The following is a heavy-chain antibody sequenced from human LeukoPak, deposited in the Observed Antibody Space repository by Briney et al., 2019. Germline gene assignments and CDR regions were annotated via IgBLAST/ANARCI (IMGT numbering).Heavy chain of an antibody. D-gene: IGHD1-26*01. V-gene: IGHV1-18*01. CDR2: ISGYNGDT. CDR1: GFSFISFG. J-gene: IGHJ4*02. Sequence: GASVKVSCKAFGFSFISFGFNWVRQAPGQGLEWMGWISGYNGDTKYAQKFQGRVTMTTDKSTSTAYTELRSLRSDDTAVYYCARGTWETAARPYSFDTWGQGTLVTVTS. CDR3: ARGTWETAARPYSFDT.